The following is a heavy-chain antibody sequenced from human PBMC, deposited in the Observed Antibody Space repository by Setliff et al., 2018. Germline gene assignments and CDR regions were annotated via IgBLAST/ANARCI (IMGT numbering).Heavy chain of an antibody. Sequence: ASVKVSCKASGYTFTSNYCISWVRQAPGQGLEWMGGIMPKFGTPNRSQKFQGRVTITADESTSTAYMELSGLTSEDTAVYYCASHFLTVMKYYYYMDVWGKGTTVTVSS. CDR3: ASHFLTVMKYYYYMDV. J-gene: IGHJ6*03. CDR2: IMPKFGTP. V-gene: IGHV1-69*13. D-gene: IGHD5-18*01. CDR1: GYTFTSNYC.